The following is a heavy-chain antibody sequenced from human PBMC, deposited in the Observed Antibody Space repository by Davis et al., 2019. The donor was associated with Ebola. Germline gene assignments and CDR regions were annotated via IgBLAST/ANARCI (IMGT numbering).Heavy chain of an antibody. CDR3: TRGNDYAKSGVD. CDR1: GGSFSDYY. J-gene: IGHJ4*02. Sequence: MPSETLSLTCAVYGGSFSDYYWTWIRQPPGKGLEWIGEVHPSGSTNYNPSLTSRVTISVDTSKSQFSLKLTSVTAADTAVYFCTRGNDYAKSGVDWGQEILVTVSS. CDR2: VHPSGST. V-gene: IGHV4-34*01. D-gene: IGHD4-17*01.